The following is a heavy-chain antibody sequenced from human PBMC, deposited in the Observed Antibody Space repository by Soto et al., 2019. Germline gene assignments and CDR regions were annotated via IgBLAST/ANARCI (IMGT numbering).Heavy chain of an antibody. CDR2: ISAYNGNT. CDR3: ARVRTITMIEGWFDP. J-gene: IGHJ5*02. D-gene: IGHD3-22*01. Sequence: QVQLVQSGAEVKKPGASVKVSCKASGYTFTSYGISWGRQAPGQGLEGMGWISAYNGNTNYAQKLQGRVTMTTDTSTSTAYMELRSLRSDDTAVYYCARVRTITMIEGWFDPWGQGTLVTVSS. V-gene: IGHV1-18*01. CDR1: GYTFTSYG.